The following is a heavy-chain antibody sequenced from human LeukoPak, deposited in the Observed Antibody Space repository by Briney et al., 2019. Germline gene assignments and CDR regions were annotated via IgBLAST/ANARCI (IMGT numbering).Heavy chain of an antibody. J-gene: IGHJ4*02. D-gene: IGHD2-21*02. CDR1: GGSFSSYY. Sequence: SETLSLACAVYGGSFSSYYWSWIRQPPGKGLEWIGYIYYSGSTNYNPSLKSRVTISVDTSKNQFSLKLSSVTAADTAVYYCASFLCGGDCYVDYWGQGTLVTVSS. CDR3: ASFLCGGDCYVDY. CDR2: IYYSGST. V-gene: IGHV4-59*01.